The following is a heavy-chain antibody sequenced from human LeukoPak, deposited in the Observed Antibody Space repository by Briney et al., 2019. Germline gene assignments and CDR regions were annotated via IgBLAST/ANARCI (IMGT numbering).Heavy chain of an antibody. V-gene: IGHV4-59*01. J-gene: IGHJ4*02. Sequence: PSETLSLTCTVSGGSISSYYWSWIRQPTGKGLEWIGYIYYSGSTNYNPSHKSRVTISVDTAKNQFSLKVSSVTASDTAVYYCARVIAARRGDFEYWGQGILVTVSS. CDR1: GGSISSYY. D-gene: IGHD6-6*01. CDR3: ARVIAARRGDFEY. CDR2: IYYSGST.